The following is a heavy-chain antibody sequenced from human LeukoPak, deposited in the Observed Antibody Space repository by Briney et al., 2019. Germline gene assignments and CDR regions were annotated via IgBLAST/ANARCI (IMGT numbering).Heavy chain of an antibody. Sequence: SETLSLTCAVSGGSISSSSYYWGWIRQPPGKGLEWIGSIYYSGSTYYNPSLKSRVTISVDTSKNQFSLKLSSVTAADTAVYYCARSPAGVRGYVDYWGQGTLVAVSS. CDR2: IYYSGST. V-gene: IGHV4-39*07. CDR1: GGSISSSSYY. J-gene: IGHJ4*02. D-gene: IGHD3-10*01. CDR3: ARSPAGVRGYVDY.